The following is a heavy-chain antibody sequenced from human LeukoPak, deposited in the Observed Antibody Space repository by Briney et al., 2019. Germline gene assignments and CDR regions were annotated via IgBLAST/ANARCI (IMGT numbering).Heavy chain of an antibody. CDR3: ARQPGSTAAFDI. D-gene: IGHD5-18*01. CDR2: SHYTGET. J-gene: IGHJ3*02. V-gene: IGHV4-59*08. CDR1: GVSVTNYY. Sequence: SETLSLTCTVSGVSVTNYYWSWIRHPPGKGLEWIAYSHYTGETNYNASLRSRITISVDTSKNEFSLKLSSVTAADTAVYYCARQPGSTAAFDIWGQGTTVIVSA.